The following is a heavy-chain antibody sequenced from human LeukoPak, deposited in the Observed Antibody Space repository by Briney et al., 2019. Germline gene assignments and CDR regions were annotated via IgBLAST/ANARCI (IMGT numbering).Heavy chain of an antibody. CDR1: GFTFSSYA. J-gene: IGHJ5*02. CDR3: AKRVYDILTGYLDP. CDR2: ISGSGGST. D-gene: IGHD3-9*01. Sequence: GGSLRLSCAASGFTFSSYAVSWVRQAPGKGLEWVSAISGSGGSTYYADSVKGRFTISRDNSKNTLYLQMNSLRAEDTAVYYCAKRVYDILTGYLDPWGQGTLVTVSS. V-gene: IGHV3-23*01.